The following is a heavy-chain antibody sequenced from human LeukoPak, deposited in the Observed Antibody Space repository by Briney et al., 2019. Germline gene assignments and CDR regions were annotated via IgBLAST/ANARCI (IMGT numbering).Heavy chain of an antibody. V-gene: IGHV3-23*01. CDR2: ISGSGGST. CDR3: ARVMGRYCSSTSCYVDY. D-gene: IGHD2-2*01. CDR1: GFTFSSYG. J-gene: IGHJ4*02. Sequence: GGSLRLSCAASGFTFSSYGMSWVRQAPGKGLEWVSAISGSGGSTYYADSVKGRFTISRDNSKNTLYLQMNSLRAEDTAVYYCARVMGRYCSSTSCYVDYWGQGTLVTVSS.